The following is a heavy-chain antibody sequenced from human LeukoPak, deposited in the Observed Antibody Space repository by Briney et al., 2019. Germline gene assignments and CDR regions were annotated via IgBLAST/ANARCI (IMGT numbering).Heavy chain of an antibody. CDR3: ARPSSSWSSAGAFDI. V-gene: IGHV3-48*04. CDR1: EFTFSLYA. CDR2: ISSSGSTI. Sequence: PGGSLRLSCAASEFTFSLYAMNWVRQAPGKGLEWVSYISSSGSTIYYADSVKGRFTISRDNAKNSLYLQMNSLRAEDTAVYYCARPSSSWSSAGAFDIWGQGTMVTVSS. D-gene: IGHD6-13*01. J-gene: IGHJ3*02.